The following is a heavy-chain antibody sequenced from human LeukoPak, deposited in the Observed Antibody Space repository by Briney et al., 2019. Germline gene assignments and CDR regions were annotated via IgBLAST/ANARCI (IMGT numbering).Heavy chain of an antibody. CDR1: GFTFSSYS. CDR2: ISSSSSYI. CDR3: ARDRGRIAALYYYGMDV. V-gene: IGHV3-21*01. Sequence: GGSLRLSCAASGFTFSSYSMNWVRQAPGKGLEWVSSISSSSSYIYYADSVKGRFTISRDNAKNSLYLQMNSLRAEGTAVYYCARDRGRIAALYYYGMDVWGQGTTVTVSS. D-gene: IGHD6-13*01. J-gene: IGHJ6*02.